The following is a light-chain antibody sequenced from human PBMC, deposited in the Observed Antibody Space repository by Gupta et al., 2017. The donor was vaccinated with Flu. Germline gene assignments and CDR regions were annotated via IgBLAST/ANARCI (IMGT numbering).Light chain of an antibody. J-gene: IGLJ1*01. Sequence: HSVTISCTRTNSDVGRYKYVSLYPQRPGQDPNIMIYDVIQRPSAVPFPFSGSNSGNSPALTIPGPQPEADDYYYCCSYAGGNCVFGTGTEVTVL. V-gene: IGLV2-11*01. CDR2: DVI. CDR1: NSDVGRYKY. CDR3: CSYAGGNCV.